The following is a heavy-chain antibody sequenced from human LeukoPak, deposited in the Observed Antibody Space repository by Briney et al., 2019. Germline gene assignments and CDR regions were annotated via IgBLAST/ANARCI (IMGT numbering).Heavy chain of an antibody. CDR1: GYTFTGYY. V-gene: IGHV1-2*02. Sequence: ASVKVSCKASGYTFTGYYMHWVRQAPGQGLEWMGWINPNSGGTNYAQKFQGRVTMTRDTSISTAYMELSRLRSDDTAVHYCARDGSSSSAYFDYWGQGTLVTVSS. D-gene: IGHD6-6*01. CDR3: ARDGSSSSAYFDY. CDR2: INPNSGGT. J-gene: IGHJ4*02.